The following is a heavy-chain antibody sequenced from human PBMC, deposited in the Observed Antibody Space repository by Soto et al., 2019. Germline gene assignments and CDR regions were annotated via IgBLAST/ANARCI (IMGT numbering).Heavy chain of an antibody. Sequence: XAVQVGYQDCGYWFPGYGWHWVRRAPGQGLEGRGWINPKSGATVYAQKFQGSVTMTREMPTNTAYLEPSGLRSDDTADDTAVYYFAKSKSGGDDYFHYGLNAWGKGTTSTFSS. CDR3: VYYFAKSKSGGDDYFHYGLNA. V-gene: IGHV1-2*02. CDR2: INPKSGAT. CDR1: GYWFPGYG. J-gene: IGHJ6*04. D-gene: IGHD2-21*02.